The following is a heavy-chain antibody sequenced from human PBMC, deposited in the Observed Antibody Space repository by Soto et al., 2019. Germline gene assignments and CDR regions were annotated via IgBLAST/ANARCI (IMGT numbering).Heavy chain of an antibody. J-gene: IGHJ6*02. Sequence: QVQLVQSGPEMKKPGASVKVSCKTSGYTFSDFYIHWMRQVPGRGLEWMGWINARNDGTKFAEKFKAAATRTTNPSISTSYMELSRLTFYDTAVYYWGRRLGGGGDYFYGMDVWGQGTAVTVSS. CDR1: GYTFSDFY. V-gene: IGHV1-2*02. CDR2: INARNDGT. CDR3: GRRLGGGGDYFYGMDV. D-gene: IGHD3-16*01.